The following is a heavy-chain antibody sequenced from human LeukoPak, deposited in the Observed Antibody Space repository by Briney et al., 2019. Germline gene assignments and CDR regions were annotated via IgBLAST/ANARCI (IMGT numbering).Heavy chain of an antibody. D-gene: IGHD3-10*01. V-gene: IGHV3-30-3*01. CDR3: GRDWARSGDY. CDR1: GFTFNNYA. Sequence: PGGSLRLSCVASGFTFNNYAMQWVRQAPGKGLEWVALISYDGSNEFYGDSVKGRITISRDKSKNTLYLQMNSLRTEDTAVYYCGRDWARSGDYWGQGTLVTVSS. J-gene: IGHJ4*02. CDR2: ISYDGSNE.